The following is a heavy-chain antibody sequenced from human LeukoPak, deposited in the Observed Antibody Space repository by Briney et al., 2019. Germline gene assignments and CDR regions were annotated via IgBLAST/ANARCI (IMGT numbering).Heavy chain of an antibody. CDR3: ARRYCSGGSCYDAFDI. CDR1: GYTFTGYY. J-gene: IGHJ3*02. Sequence: ASVKASCKASGYTFTGYYMHWVRQAPGQGLEWMGWINPNSGGTNYAQKFQGRVTITRNTSISTAYMELSSLRSEDTAVYYCARRYCSGGSCYDAFDIWGQGTMVTVSS. CDR2: INPNSGGT. D-gene: IGHD2-15*01. V-gene: IGHV1-2*02.